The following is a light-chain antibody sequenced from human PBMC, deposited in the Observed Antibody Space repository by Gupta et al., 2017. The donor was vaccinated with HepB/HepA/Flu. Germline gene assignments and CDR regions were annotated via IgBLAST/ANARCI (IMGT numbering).Light chain of an antibody. J-gene: IGLJ3*02. Sequence: QAVLTQEPSLTVSPGGTVTLTCGSTTGAVTSGHFPYWLQQNPGQAPRTLIYNTNYRHSWTPARFSGSLFGGKAALTLSGAQPEDEADYYCLLSYGDTRAFGGGTKLTVL. V-gene: IGLV7-46*01. CDR3: LLSYGDTRA. CDR2: NTN. CDR1: TGAVTSGHF.